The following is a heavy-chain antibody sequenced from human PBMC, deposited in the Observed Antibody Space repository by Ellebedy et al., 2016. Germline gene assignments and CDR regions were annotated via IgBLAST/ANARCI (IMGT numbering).Heavy chain of an antibody. V-gene: IGHV4-39*07. Sequence: GSLRLSXTVSGGSISSSNYYWGWIRQPPGKGLEWIGSIYYSGSTYYNPSLKSRVTISVDTSKNQFSLKLSSVTAADTAVYYCARAAGLNWFDPWGQGTLVTVSS. CDR3: ARAAGLNWFDP. CDR1: GGSISSSNYY. J-gene: IGHJ5*02. CDR2: IYYSGST. D-gene: IGHD1-14*01.